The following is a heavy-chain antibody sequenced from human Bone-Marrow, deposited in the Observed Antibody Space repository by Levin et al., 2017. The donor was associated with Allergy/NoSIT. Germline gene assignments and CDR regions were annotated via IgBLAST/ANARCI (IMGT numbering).Heavy chain of an antibody. V-gene: IGHV3-30*04. CDR2: ISYDGMNK. Sequence: GGSLRLSCEASGFTFSIYAMHFVRHAPGKGLEWLAAISYDGMNKYYADSVKGRFSISRDNSKNTLYLQMNSLRPEDTAVYYCARYIVGAGGFDYWGQGALVTVSS. D-gene: IGHD1-26*01. CDR3: ARYIVGAGGFDY. CDR1: GFTFSIYA. J-gene: IGHJ4*02.